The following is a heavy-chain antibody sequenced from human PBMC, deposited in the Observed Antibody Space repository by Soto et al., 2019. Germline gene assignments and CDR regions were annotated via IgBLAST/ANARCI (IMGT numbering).Heavy chain of an antibody. CDR2: MNPNSGNT. V-gene: IGHV1-8*01. CDR1: GYTFTSYD. CDR3: ARERGAVCSGGSCYWFDP. D-gene: IGHD2-15*01. J-gene: IGHJ5*02. Sequence: QVQLVQSGAEVKKPGASVKVSCKASGYTFTSYDINWVRQATGQGLEWMGWMNPNSGNTAYAQKFQGRGTMTRNTSISTAYMELSSLRSEDTAVYYCARERGAVCSGGSCYWFDPWGQGTLVTVSS.